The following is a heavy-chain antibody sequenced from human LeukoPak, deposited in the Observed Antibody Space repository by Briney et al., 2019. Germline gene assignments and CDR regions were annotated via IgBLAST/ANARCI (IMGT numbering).Heavy chain of an antibody. CDR3: ARVRLYYDSSGHFWDYYYMDV. J-gene: IGHJ6*03. V-gene: IGHV1-69*06. Sequence: GASVKVSCKASGGTFSSYAISWVRQAPGQGLEWMGGIIPIFGTANYAQKFQGRVTITADKSTSTAYMELSSLRSEDTAVYYCARVRLYYDSSGHFWDYYYMDVWGKGTTVTISS. CDR2: IIPIFGTA. D-gene: IGHD3-22*01. CDR1: GGTFSSYA.